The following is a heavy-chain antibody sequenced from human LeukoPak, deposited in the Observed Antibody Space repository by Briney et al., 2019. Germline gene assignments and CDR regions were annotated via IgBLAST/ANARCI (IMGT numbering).Heavy chain of an antibody. CDR1: GYTFTSYY. CDR2: INPSGGST. D-gene: IGHD3-3*01. Sequence: ASVKVSCKASGYTFTSYYMHWVRQAPGQGLEWMGIINPSGGSTSYAQKFQGRVTMTRDTSISTAYMELSRLRSDDTAVYYCARGPHRDKRFLEWLFDYWGQGTLVTVSS. CDR3: ARGPHRDKRFLEWLFDY. J-gene: IGHJ4*02. V-gene: IGHV1-46*01.